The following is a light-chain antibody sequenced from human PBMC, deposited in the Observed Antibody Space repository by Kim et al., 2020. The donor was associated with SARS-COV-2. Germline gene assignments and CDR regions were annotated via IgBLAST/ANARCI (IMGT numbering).Light chain of an antibody. CDR1: SSDIGGYNY. J-gene: IGLJ2*01. CDR2: DVG. V-gene: IGLV2-14*03. Sequence: QSALTQPASVSGSPGQSITISCTGTSSDIGGYNYVSWYQQHPAKAPKLMIFDVGKRPSGVSYRFSGSKSRNTASLTISGLQAEDEADYYCSSYTSSSTVIFGGGTQLTVL. CDR3: SSYTSSSTVI.